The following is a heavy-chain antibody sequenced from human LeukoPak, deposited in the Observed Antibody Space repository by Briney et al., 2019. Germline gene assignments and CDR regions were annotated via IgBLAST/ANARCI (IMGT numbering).Heavy chain of an antibody. V-gene: IGHV4-59*01. J-gene: IGHJ4*02. CDR2: IYYSGST. CDR1: GGSISSYY. CDR3: AGQQYYYDSSGYYSGIDY. Sequence: PSETLSLTCTVSGGSISSYYWSWIRQPPGKGLEWIGYIYYSGSTNYNPSLKSRVTISVDTSKNQFSLKLSSVTAADTAVYYCAGQQYYYDSSGYYSGIDYWGQGTLVTVSS. D-gene: IGHD3-22*01.